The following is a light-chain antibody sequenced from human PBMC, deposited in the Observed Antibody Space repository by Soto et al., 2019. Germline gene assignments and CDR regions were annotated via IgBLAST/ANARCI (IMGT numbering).Light chain of an antibody. Sequence: QSALTQPASVSGSPGQSITISCTGTSSDVGGYNYVSWYQQHPGKAPKLMIYDVSNRPSGVSNRFSGSKSGNTASLTISGFQADDEADYYCSSYTSSSTLYVFGTGTKVTAL. CDR2: DVS. J-gene: IGLJ1*01. CDR3: SSYTSSSTLYV. CDR1: SSDVGGYNY. V-gene: IGLV2-14*01.